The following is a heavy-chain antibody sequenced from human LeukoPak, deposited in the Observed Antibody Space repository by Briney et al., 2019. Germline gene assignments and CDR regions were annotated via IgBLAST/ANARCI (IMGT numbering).Heavy chain of an antibody. CDR3: AREAIDIVVVPAAPHFDY. J-gene: IGHJ4*02. V-gene: IGHV3-33*01. CDR1: GFTFSSYG. D-gene: IGHD2-2*01. Sequence: GGSLRLSCAASGFTFSSYGMHWVRQAPGKGLEWVAVIWYDGSNKYYADSVKGRFTISRDNSKSTLYLQMSSLRAEDTAVYYCAREAIDIVVVPAAPHFDYWGQGTLVTVSS. CDR2: IWYDGSNK.